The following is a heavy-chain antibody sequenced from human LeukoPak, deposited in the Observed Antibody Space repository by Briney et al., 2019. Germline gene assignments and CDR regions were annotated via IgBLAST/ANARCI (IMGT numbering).Heavy chain of an antibody. CDR2: IYYSGST. D-gene: IGHD3-22*01. CDR3: AREYYYDSSGYQEYYFDY. J-gene: IGHJ4*02. V-gene: IGHV4-59*01. CDR1: GGSISSYY. Sequence: KASETLSLTCTVSGGSISSYYWSWIRQPPGKGLEWIGYIYYSGSTNYNPSLKSRVTISVDTSKNQFSLKLSSVTAADTAVYYCAREYYYDSSGYQEYYFDYWGQGTLVTVSS.